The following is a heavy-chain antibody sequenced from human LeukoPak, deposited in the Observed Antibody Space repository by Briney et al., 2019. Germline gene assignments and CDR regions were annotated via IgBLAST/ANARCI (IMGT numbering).Heavy chain of an antibody. D-gene: IGHD6-19*01. CDR2: INPNTGAT. V-gene: IGHV1-2*02. Sequence: ASVKVSCKASGYTLTGYYLHWVRQAPGQGLEWMGWINPNTGATHSAQKFQGRITMTRDTSISTTYMDLSRLRSDDTAVYYCARDRVGSGWPRPYYFEVWGQGTLVTVSS. J-gene: IGHJ4*02. CDR1: GYTLTGYY. CDR3: ARDRVGSGWPRPYYFEV.